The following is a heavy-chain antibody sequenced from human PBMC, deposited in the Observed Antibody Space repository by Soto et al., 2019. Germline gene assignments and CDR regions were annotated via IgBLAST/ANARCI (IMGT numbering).Heavy chain of an antibody. Sequence: SETLSLTCTVSGGSISSSSYYWGWIRQPPGKGLEWIGSIYYSGSTYYNPSLKSRVTISVDTSKNQFSLKLSSVTAADTAVYYCARPQGRYYDILTGLATNNNWFDPWGQGTLVTVSS. J-gene: IGHJ5*02. CDR2: IYYSGST. V-gene: IGHV4-39*01. D-gene: IGHD3-9*01. CDR3: ARPQGRYYDILTGLATNNNWFDP. CDR1: GGSISSSSYY.